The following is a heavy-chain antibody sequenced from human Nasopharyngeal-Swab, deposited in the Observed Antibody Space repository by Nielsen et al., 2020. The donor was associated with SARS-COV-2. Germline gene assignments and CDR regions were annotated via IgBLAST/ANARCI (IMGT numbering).Heavy chain of an antibody. J-gene: IGHJ4*02. D-gene: IGHD3-10*01. V-gene: IGHV3-23*01. CDR2: ISGSGGST. CDR3: AKGLWFGELLSGLNY. Sequence: GESLKIYCAASGFTFSSYAMSWVRQAPGKGLEWGSAISGSGGSTYSADSVKGRFTISRDNSKNTLYLQMNRLRAEDTAVYYCAKGLWFGELLSGLNYWGQGTLVTVSS. CDR1: GFTFSSYA.